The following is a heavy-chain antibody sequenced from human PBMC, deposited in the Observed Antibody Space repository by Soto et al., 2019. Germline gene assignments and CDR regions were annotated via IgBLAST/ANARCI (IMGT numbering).Heavy chain of an antibody. J-gene: IGHJ6*02. D-gene: IGHD3-22*01. CDR2: IYPGDSDT. V-gene: IGHV5-51*01. CDR3: ARLYYYDSSGYHSNYYYYYGMDV. CDR1: GYSFTSYW. Sequence: GESRKVSGRGSGYSFTSYWIGWVRQMPGKGLEWMGIIYPGDSDTRYSPSFQGQVTTSADKSISTAYLQWSSLKASDTAMYYCARLYYYDSSGYHSNYYYYYGMDVWGQGTTVTV.